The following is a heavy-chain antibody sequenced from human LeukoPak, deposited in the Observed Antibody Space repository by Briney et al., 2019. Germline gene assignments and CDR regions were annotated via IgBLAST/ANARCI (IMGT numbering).Heavy chain of an antibody. CDR3: ARESDCLSTTCHFDY. CDR1: GYTFTSSY. CDR2: INPNSGGT. V-gene: IGHV1-2*02. Sequence: GASVKVSCKASGYTFTSSYIHWMRQAPGQGLEWMGWINPNSGGTNYEQKFQGSVTMTRDTSISTAYMELSRLTSDDTAVYYCARESDCLSTTCHFDYWGQGTLVTVSS. J-gene: IGHJ4*02. D-gene: IGHD2-2*01.